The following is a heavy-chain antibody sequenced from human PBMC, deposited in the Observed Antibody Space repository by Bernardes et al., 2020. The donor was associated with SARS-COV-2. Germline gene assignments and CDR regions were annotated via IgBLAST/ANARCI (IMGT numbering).Heavy chain of an antibody. J-gene: IGHJ4*02. CDR3: VRDIGSRTAGRRIATLFDL. CDR1: GYTFTDFS. CDR2: FSAYNGDT. Sequence: ASVKVSCMTSGYTFTDFSISWVRQAPGQGLEWVGWFSAYNGDTHYAQKLQDRVSMTTDTSTSTAYMDLRSLKSDDTAVYYCVRDIGSRTAGRRIATLFDLWGKGTLVTVSS. V-gene: IGHV1-18*01. D-gene: IGHD6-6*01.